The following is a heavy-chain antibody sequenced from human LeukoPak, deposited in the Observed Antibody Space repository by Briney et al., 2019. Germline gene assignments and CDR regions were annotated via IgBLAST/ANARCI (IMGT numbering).Heavy chain of an antibody. CDR1: GGSISSYY. J-gene: IGHJ6*02. CDR2: IYYSGST. CDR3: ARAYGDYVTNYGMDV. D-gene: IGHD4-17*01. V-gene: IGHV4-59*01. Sequence: SETLSLTCTVSGGSISSYYWSWIRQPPGKGLEWIGYIYYSGSTNYNPSLKSRVTISVDTSKNQFSLKLSSVTAADTAVYYCARAYGDYVTNYGMDVWGQGTTVTASS.